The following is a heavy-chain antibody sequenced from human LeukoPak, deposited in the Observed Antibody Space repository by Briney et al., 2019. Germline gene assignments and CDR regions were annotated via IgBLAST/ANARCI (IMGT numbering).Heavy chain of an antibody. Sequence: GGSLRLSCAASGFTSSSYVMSWVRQAPGKGLEWVSVITDSGGSTYYADSVKGRFTISRDNSKNRLYPQMNSLRAEDTAVYYCARDTVTTFRFRDYYYYGMDVWGQGTTVTVSS. CDR2: ITDSGGST. J-gene: IGHJ6*02. CDR3: ARDTVTTFRFRDYYYYGMDV. V-gene: IGHV3-23*01. CDR1: GFTSSSYV. D-gene: IGHD4-17*01.